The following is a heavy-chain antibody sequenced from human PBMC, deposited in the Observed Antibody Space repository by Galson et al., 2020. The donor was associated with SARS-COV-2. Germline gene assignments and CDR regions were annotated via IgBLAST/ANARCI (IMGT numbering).Heavy chain of an antibody. Sequence: GGSLRLSCAASGFTVSSNYMSWVRQAPGKGLEWVSVIYSGGSKYYADSVKGRFTISRDNSKNTLYLQMNSLRAEDTAVYYYARDGDVYGMDVWGQGTKVTVSS. D-gene: IGHD7-27*01. CDR1: GFTVSSNY. CDR2: IYSGGSK. V-gene: IGHV3-53*01. CDR3: ARDGDVYGMDV. J-gene: IGHJ6*02.